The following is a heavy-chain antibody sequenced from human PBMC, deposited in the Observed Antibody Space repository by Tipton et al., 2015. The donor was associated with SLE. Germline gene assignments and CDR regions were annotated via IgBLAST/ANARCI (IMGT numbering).Heavy chain of an antibody. CDR3: ARHVGVAYYYAMDV. D-gene: IGHD2-15*01. J-gene: IGHJ6*02. V-gene: IGHV4-31*03. Sequence: TLSLTCTVSGGSISRIGYYWSWIRQHPGKGLEWIGYIYHTGSTYYNPSLESRLTISIDTSKNQFSLRLTSMTPADTALYYRARHVGVAYYYAMDVWGQGP. CDR2: IYHTGST. CDR1: GGSISRIGYY.